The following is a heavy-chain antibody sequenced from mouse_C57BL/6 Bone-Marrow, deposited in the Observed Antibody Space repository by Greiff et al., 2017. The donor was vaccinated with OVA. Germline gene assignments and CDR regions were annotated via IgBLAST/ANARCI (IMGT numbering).Heavy chain of an antibody. J-gene: IGHJ4*01. CDR1: GFSLTSYG. V-gene: IGHV2-6-1*01. Sequence: VHLVESGPGLVAPSQSLSITCTVSGFSLTSYGVHWVRQPPGKGLEWLVVIWSDGSTTYNAALKSRLSISKDNSKSQVFLKMNSLQTDDTAMYYCARHYDGYYYAMDYWGQGTSVTVSS. CDR3: ARHYDGYYYAMDY. D-gene: IGHD2-3*01. CDR2: IWSDGST.